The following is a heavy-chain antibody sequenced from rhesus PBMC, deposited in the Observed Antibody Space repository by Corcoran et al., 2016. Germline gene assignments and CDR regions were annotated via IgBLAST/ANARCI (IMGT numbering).Heavy chain of an antibody. V-gene: IGHV4-173*01. CDR1: GGSISSNY. Sequence: QLQLQESGPGLVKPSETLSLTCAVSGGSISSNYWSWIRQPPGKGLEWIGRISGSGGSTDYNPSLKSRVTLSPDTSKNQFSLKLSSVTAADTAVYYCARDYNFWTGYYTGDAFDFWGQGLRVTVSS. CDR3: ARDYNFWTGYYTGDAFDF. J-gene: IGHJ3*01. CDR2: ISGSGGST. D-gene: IGHD3-3*01.